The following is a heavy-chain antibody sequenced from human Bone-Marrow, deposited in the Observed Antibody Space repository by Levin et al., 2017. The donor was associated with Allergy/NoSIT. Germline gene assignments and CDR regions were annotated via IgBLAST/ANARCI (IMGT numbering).Heavy chain of an antibody. J-gene: IGHJ4*02. CDR1: GYTFTGYH. CDR3: ARDVGYSGYDPEYYFGF. CDR2: INPKSGGT. Sequence: ASVKVSCKASGYTFTGYHMHWVRQAPGQRLEWLGWINPKSGGTKYAQKVQGRVTMTRDTSISTAYMELSRLRYGDTAVYYCARDVGYSGYDPEYYFGFWGQGSLVTVSS. D-gene: IGHD5-12*01. V-gene: IGHV1-2*02.